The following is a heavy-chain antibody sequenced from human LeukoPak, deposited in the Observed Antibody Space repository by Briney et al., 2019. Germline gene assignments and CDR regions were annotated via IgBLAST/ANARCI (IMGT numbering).Heavy chain of an antibody. CDR3: ARGRVGLDY. CDR2: IYHSGST. V-gene: IGHV4-30-2*01. CDR1: GGSISSGGYS. Sequence: PSETLSLTCAVSGGSISSGGYSWSWIRQPPGKGLEWIGYIYHSGSTYYNPSLKSRVTISVDRSKNQFPLKLSSVTAADTAVYYCARGRVGLDYWGQGTLVTVSS. D-gene: IGHD3-10*01. J-gene: IGHJ4*02.